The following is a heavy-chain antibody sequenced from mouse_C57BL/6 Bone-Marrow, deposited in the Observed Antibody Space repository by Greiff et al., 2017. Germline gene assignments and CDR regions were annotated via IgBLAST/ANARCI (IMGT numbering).Heavy chain of an antibody. J-gene: IGHJ4*01. CDR3: SKNSSCYNYAMYC. CDR2: IHPNSGST. Sequence: VQLQQPGAELVKPGASVKLSCKASGYTFTSYWMHWVKQRPGQGLEWIGMIHPNSGSTNYNEKFKSKATLPVDKSSSTAYMQHSSLTSEDSAVYYWSKNSSCYNYAMYCWGQGASVTLSS. CDR1: GYTFTSYW. D-gene: IGHD3-2*02. V-gene: IGHV1-64*01.